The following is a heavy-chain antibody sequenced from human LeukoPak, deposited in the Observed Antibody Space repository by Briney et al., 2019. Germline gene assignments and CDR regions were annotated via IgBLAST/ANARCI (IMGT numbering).Heavy chain of an antibody. Sequence: GSLSLSCAASGFTFSSYSMNWVRQAPGKGLEWVSSISSSSSYIYYADSVKGRFTISRDNAKNSLYLQMNSLRAEDTAVYYCAREGMDDSSRKAFDIWGQGTMVTVSS. CDR1: GFTFSSYS. CDR2: ISSSSSYI. D-gene: IGHD3-22*01. J-gene: IGHJ3*02. V-gene: IGHV3-21*01. CDR3: AREGMDDSSRKAFDI.